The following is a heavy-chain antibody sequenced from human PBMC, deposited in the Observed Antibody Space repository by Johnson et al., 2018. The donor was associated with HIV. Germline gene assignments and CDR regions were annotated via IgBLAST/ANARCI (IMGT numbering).Heavy chain of an antibody. J-gene: IGHJ3*02. CDR3: VRGRGSYYLVKGAFDI. V-gene: IGHV3-30*14. CDR1: GFTFRSYP. D-gene: IGHD1-26*01. Sequence: QMQLVESGGGVVHPGRSLRLSCAASGFTFRSYPMNWVRQAPGKGLEWVAFVSYDESSKYYRDSVKGRFTISRENAKNSLYLQMTTLRAEDTAVYYCVRGRGSYYLVKGAFDIWGQGTMVTVSS. CDR2: VSYDESSK.